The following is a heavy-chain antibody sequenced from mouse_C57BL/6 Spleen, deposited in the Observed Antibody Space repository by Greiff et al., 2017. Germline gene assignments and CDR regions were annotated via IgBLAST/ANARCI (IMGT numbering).Heavy chain of an antibody. CDR2: IHPNSGST. CDR1: GYTFTSYW. Sequence: VQLQQPGAELVKPGASVKLSCKASGYTFTSYWMHWVKQRPGQGLEWIGMIHPNSGSTNYNEKFKRKATLTVDKSSSTAYMQLSSLTSEDSAVYYCARSADYSYAMDYWGQGTSVTVSS. D-gene: IGHD1-1*01. J-gene: IGHJ4*01. V-gene: IGHV1-64*01. CDR3: ARSADYSYAMDY.